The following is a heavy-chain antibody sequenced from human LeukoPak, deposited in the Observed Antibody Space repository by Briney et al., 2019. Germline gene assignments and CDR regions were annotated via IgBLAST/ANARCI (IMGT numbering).Heavy chain of an antibody. CDR3: AILDTAMGDHDAFDI. J-gene: IGHJ3*02. CDR2: ISYDGSNK. D-gene: IGHD5-18*01. Sequence: GGSLRLSSAASGFTFSSYGMHWVRQAPGKRLEWVAVISYDGSNKYYADSVKGRFTISRDNSKNTLYLQMNSLRAEDTAVYYCAILDTAMGDHDAFDIWGQGTMVTVSS. V-gene: IGHV3-30*03. CDR1: GFTFSSYG.